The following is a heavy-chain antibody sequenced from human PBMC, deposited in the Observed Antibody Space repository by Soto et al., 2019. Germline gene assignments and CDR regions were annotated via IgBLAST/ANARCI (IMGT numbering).Heavy chain of an antibody. D-gene: IGHD2-21*02. CDR1: GFTFRNYW. J-gene: IGHJ6*02. V-gene: IGHV3-74*01. CDR3: ARDRMTASHIYYFYGMYV. Sequence: EVQLVESGGGLVPPGGSLSLSCAASGFTFRNYWVHWVRQAPGTGLVWVSRINSDGSDTGYADSVKGRFTLSRDNAKNTLYMKMTRLIAEDTAVYYCARDRMTASHIYYFYGMYVWGQGTKVTVSS. CDR2: INSDGSDT.